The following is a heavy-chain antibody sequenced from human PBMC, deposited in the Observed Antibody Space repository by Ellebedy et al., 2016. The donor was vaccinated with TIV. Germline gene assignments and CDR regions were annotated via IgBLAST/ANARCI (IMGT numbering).Heavy chain of an antibody. D-gene: IGHD3-16*01. CDR1: GYTFALYT. CDR3: AKDRGGTGDFDY. CDR2: INTDTGNT. J-gene: IGHJ4*02. V-gene: IGHV1-3*04. Sequence: AASVKVSCKASGYTFALYTMHGVRQAPGQRREGLGWINTDTGNTEYSQHFQGRVTFTTDTAAITVYMSLSSLGSEDTAVYYCAKDRGGTGDFDYWGQGTLVTVSS.